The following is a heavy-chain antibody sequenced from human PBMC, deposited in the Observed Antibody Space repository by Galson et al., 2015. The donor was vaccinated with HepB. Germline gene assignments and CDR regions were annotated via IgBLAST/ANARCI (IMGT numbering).Heavy chain of an antibody. V-gene: IGHV3-15*01. J-gene: IGHJ4*02. CDR1: GFTFSNAW. CDR2: IKSKTDGGTT. D-gene: IGHD2-15*01. CDR3: TTDSGFCSGGSCYSASVDN. Sequence: SLRLSCAASGFTFSNAWMSWVRQAPGKGLEWVGRIKSKTDGGTTDYAAPVKGRFTISRDDSKNTLFLQMNSLKTEDTAVYYCTTDSGFCSGGSCYSASVDNWGQGTLVTVSS.